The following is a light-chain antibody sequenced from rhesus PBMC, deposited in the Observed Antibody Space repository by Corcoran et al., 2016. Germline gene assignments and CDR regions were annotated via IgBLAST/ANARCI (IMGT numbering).Light chain of an antibody. CDR1: QSVSRS. Sequence: EIVMTQSPATLSLSPGERATLSCRASQSVSRSLAWDQQKPGQAPRLLIYGASSRATGIPDRFSGRGSGTYVTLTISSLAPEDVGVYHCQQYNDLLFTFGGGTKVEI. J-gene: IGKJ4*01. CDR3: QQYNDLLFT. CDR2: GAS. V-gene: IGKV3-24*01.